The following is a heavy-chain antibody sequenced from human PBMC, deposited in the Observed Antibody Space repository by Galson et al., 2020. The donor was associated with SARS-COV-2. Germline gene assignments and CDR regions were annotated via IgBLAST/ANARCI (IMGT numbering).Heavy chain of an antibody. Sequence: TGGSLRLSCAASGFTFSSYGMHWVRQPPGKGLEWVAVISYDGSNKYYADSVKGRFTISRDNSKNTLYLQMNSLRAEDTAVYYCAKDHQLLRVEGDYYYYGMDVWGQGTTVNVSS. J-gene: IGHJ6*02. V-gene: IGHV3-30*18. D-gene: IGHD2-2*01. CDR2: ISYDGSNK. CDR3: AKDHQLLRVEGDYYYYGMDV. CDR1: GFTFSSYG.